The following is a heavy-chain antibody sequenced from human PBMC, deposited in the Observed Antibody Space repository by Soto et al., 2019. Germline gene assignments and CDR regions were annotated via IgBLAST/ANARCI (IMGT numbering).Heavy chain of an antibody. CDR3: ARVVDCYYDFWTHLGCDAFDI. Sequence: EVQLVESGGGLVQPGGSLRLSCAASGFTFSSYWMSWVRQAPGKGLEWVANIKQDGSEKYYVDSVKGRFTISRDNAKNSLYLQMNSLRAEDTAVYYCARVVDCYYDFWTHLGCDAFDIWGQGTMVTVSS. CDR1: GFTFSSYW. J-gene: IGHJ3*02. D-gene: IGHD3-3*01. V-gene: IGHV3-7*01. CDR2: IKQDGSEK.